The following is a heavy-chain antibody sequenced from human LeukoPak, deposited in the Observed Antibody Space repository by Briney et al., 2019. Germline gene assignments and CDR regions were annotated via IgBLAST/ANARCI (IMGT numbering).Heavy chain of an antibody. CDR3: AREQATYYYDSSDRRAFDI. CDR1: GGSISSGGYY. D-gene: IGHD3-22*01. J-gene: IGHJ3*02. CDR2: IYYSGST. V-gene: IGHV4-31*03. Sequence: SQTLSLTCTVSGGSISSGGYYWSWIRQHPGKGLEWIGYIYYSGSTYYNPSLKSRVTISLDTSKDQFSLKLSSVTAADTAVYYCAREQATYYYDSSDRRAFDIWGQGTMVTVSS.